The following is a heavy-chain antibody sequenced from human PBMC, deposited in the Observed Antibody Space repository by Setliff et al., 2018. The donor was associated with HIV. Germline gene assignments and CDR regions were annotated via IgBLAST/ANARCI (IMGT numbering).Heavy chain of an antibody. Sequence: SETLSLTCTVSGGSISSGGYYWSWIRQHPGKGLEWIGYIYYSGSTYYNPSLESRITISVDTSKNQFSLRLNSVSAADTAVYYCVRTASSSWWGVYYYYYIDIWGKGTTVTVSS. V-gene: IGHV4-31*03. CDR3: VRTASSSWWGVYYYYYIDI. CDR2: IYYSGST. J-gene: IGHJ6*03. CDR1: GGSISSGGYY. D-gene: IGHD2-8*02.